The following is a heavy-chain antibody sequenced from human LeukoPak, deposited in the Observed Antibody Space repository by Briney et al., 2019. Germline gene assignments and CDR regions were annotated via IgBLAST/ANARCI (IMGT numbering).Heavy chain of an antibody. CDR3: ARGVNSGYFDY. CDR2: IYYSEST. V-gene: IGHV4-59*01. Sequence: KPSETLSLTCTVSGRSISSYYWSWIRQPRGKGLEWFGYIYYSESTNYNPSLKSRVTISVDTSKNQFSLKLTSVTAADTAVYYCARGVNSGYFDYCGQGTLVTVSS. D-gene: IGHD1-26*01. CDR1: GRSISSYY. J-gene: IGHJ4*02.